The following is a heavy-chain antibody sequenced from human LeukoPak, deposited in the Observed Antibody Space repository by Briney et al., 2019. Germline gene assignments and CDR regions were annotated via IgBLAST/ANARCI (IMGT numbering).Heavy chain of an antibody. J-gene: IGHJ5*02. Sequence: ASVKVSCKASGYTFTGYYIHWVRQAPGQGLEWMGIINTRGGSTSYAQKFQGRVTMTRDMSTSTVYMYLSSLRSEDTAVYYCARDPPSDSSGYRFDPWGQGTLVTVSS. CDR3: ARDPPSDSSGYRFDP. CDR2: INTRGGST. CDR1: GYTFTGYY. D-gene: IGHD3-22*01. V-gene: IGHV1-46*01.